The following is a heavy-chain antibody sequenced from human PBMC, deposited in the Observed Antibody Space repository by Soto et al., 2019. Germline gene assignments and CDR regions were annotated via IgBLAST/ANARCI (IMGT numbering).Heavy chain of an antibody. D-gene: IGHD5-18*01. CDR2: IKQDGSEK. CDR3: ARGGYSYGYDNYYYGMDA. V-gene: IGHV3-7*04. Sequence: GGSLRLSCAASGFTFSSYWMSWVRQAPGKGLEWVANIKQDGSEKYYVDSVKGRFTISRDNAKNSLYLQMNSLRAEDTAVYYCARGGYSYGYDNYYYGMDAWGQGTTVTVSS. CDR1: GFTFSSYW. J-gene: IGHJ6*02.